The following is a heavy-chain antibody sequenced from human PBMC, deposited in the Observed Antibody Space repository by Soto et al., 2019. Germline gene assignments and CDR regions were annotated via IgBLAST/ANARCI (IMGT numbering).Heavy chain of an antibody. V-gene: IGHV1-69*01. CDR2: IIPIFGTA. CDR3: ARGRGGPVVPATRNGFDP. J-gene: IGHJ5*02. CDR1: GGTFSSYA. D-gene: IGHD2-2*01. Sequence: QVQLVQSGAEVKKPGSSVKVSCKASGGTFSSYAISWVRQAPGQGLEWMGGIIPIFGTANYAQKFQGRVTITADESTSTAYMELSSLRSEDTAVYYCARGRGGPVVPATRNGFDPWGQGTLVTVSS.